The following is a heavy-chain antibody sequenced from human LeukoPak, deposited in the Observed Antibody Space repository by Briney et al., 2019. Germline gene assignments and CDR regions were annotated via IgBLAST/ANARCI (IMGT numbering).Heavy chain of an antibody. V-gene: IGHV3-48*03. J-gene: IGHJ5*02. CDR2: ISSSGSTI. Sequence: QPGGSLRLSCAASGFTFSSYEMNWVRQAPGKGLEWVSYISSSGSTIYYADSVKGRFTISRDNAKNSLYLQMNSLRAQDTAVYYCARLYGSGSYSLWFDPWGQGTLVTVSS. CDR3: ARLYGSGSYSLWFDP. CDR1: GFTFSSYE. D-gene: IGHD3-10*01.